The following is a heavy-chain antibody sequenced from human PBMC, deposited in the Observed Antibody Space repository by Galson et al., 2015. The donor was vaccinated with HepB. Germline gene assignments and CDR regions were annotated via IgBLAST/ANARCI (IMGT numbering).Heavy chain of an antibody. J-gene: IGHJ5*01. CDR3: AKGYGLFDS. V-gene: IGHV3-23*01. CDR2: ISGNGDST. D-gene: IGHD5-18*01. CDR1: GFAFDGHA. Sequence: SLRLSCAASGFAFDGHAMSWVRQAPGKGLEWISGISGNGDSTFYADSVKGRFTVSKDNSKNILYLQINSLRVEDRGLYFCAKGYGLFDSWGQGILVTVSS.